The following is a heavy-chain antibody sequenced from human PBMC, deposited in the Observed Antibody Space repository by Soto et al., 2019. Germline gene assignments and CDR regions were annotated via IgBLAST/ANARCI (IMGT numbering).Heavy chain of an antibody. CDR1: GGTFSSYS. D-gene: IGHD3-22*01. CDR3: ASEYSSSPPYYTIGY. Sequence: SVKVSCKASGGTFSSYSISWVRQAPGQGLEWMGGIIPIFGTANYAQKFQGRVTITADESTSTAYMELSSLRSEDTAVYYCASEYSSSPPYYTIGYWGQGTLVTVSS. CDR2: IIPIFGTA. J-gene: IGHJ4*02. V-gene: IGHV1-69*13.